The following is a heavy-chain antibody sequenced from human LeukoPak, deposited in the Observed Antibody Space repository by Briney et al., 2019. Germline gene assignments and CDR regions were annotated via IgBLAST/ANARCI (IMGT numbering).Heavy chain of an antibody. J-gene: IGHJ3*02. Sequence: PSETLSLTCAVSGYSISSGYYWGWIRQPPGKGLEWIGYIYYSGSTNYNPSLKSRVTISVDTSKNQFSLKLSSVTAADTAVYYCAREKGHCSGGSCYSRDDAFDIWGQGTMVTVSS. CDR1: GYSISSGYY. V-gene: IGHV4-38-2*02. CDR2: IYYSGST. CDR3: AREKGHCSGGSCYSRDDAFDI. D-gene: IGHD2-15*01.